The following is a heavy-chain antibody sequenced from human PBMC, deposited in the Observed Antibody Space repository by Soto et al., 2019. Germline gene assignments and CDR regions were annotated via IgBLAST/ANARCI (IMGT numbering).Heavy chain of an antibody. D-gene: IGHD6-13*01. V-gene: IGHV4-31*03. CDR1: GGSISSGGYY. CDR3: ARGEDSSSWYPTSYYYYGMDV. Sequence: SETLSLTCTVSGGSISSGGYYWSWIRQHPGKGLVWIGYIYYSGSTYYNPSLRSRVTIPVDTSKNQFSLKLSSVTAADTAVYYCARGEDSSSWYPTSYYYYGMDVWGQGTTVPVSS. J-gene: IGHJ6*02. CDR2: IYYSGST.